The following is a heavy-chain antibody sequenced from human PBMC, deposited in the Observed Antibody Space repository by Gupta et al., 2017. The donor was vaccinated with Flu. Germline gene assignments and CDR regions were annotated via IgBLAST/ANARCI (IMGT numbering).Heavy chain of an antibody. V-gene: IGHV1-2*06. D-gene: IGHD6-19*01. CDR3: AGIAVTGTAGSFDI. CDR2: INPNTGGT. J-gene: IGHJ3*02. CDR1: GSTFTAYW. Sequence: QVQLVQSGVEVGRPGAAVKVSCKPSGSTFTAYWIHWLRQAPGQGLEWMGRINPNTGGTTYAQRFQGRVTMTRNTSISTAYMELTRLTSDDTAVYFCAGIAVTGTAGSFDIWGRGTMVTVSP.